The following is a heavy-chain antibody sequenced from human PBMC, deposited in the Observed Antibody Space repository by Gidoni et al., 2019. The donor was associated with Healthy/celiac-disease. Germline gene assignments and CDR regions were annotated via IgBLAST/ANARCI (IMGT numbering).Heavy chain of an antibody. CDR1: GGTVSSYA. D-gene: IGHD3-22*01. J-gene: IGHJ4*02. CDR3: ARDQVYYYDSSGYPVLYFDY. Sequence: QVQLVQSGAEVKKHGYSVKVSCKASGGTVSSYAISWVRQAPGQGLEWMGGIIPIFGTANYAQKFQGRVTITAAKSTSTAYMELSSLRSEDTAVYYCARDQVYYYDSSGYPVLYFDYWGQGTLVTVSS. V-gene: IGHV1-69*06. CDR2: IIPIFGTA.